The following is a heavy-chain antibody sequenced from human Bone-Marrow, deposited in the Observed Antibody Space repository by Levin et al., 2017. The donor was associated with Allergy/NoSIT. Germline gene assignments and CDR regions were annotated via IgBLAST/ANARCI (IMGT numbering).Heavy chain of an antibody. CDR3: VREGDMSTVKTLLDH. D-gene: IGHD4-17*01. CDR1: GYRFTSYW. J-gene: IGHJ4*02. CDR2: IYPGDSDT. V-gene: IGHV5-51*01. Sequence: GESLKISCKASGYRFTSYWIGWVRQMPGKGLEWMGIIYPGDSDTRYRPSFQGQVTISADKSITTAYLQWNSLKASDTATYYCVREGDMSTVKTLLDHWGQGTLVTVSS.